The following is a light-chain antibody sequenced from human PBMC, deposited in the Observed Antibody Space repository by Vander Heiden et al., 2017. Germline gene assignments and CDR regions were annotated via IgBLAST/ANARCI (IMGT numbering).Light chain of an antibody. Sequence: ENVLTQSQGTLALSPGERATLSCRASQSVSAGYLAWYQQKPGQAPRLLISGASSSATGIPDRFSGSGSGTDFTLTISRLEPEDFAVYYCQQYGDSVTFGGGTRVEIK. V-gene: IGKV3-20*01. CDR1: QSVSAGY. CDR3: QQYGDSVT. J-gene: IGKJ4*01. CDR2: GAS.